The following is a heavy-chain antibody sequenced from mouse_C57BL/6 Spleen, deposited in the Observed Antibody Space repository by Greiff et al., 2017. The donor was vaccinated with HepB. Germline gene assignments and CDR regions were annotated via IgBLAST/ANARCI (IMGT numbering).Heavy chain of an antibody. CDR2: INPSNGGT. CDR3: ARSGSSYGYFDY. D-gene: IGHD1-1*01. Sequence: QVQLQQPGTELVKPGASVKLSCKASGYTFTSYWMHWVKQRPGQGLEWIGNINPSNGGTNYNEKFKSKATLTVDKSSSTAYMQLSSPTAEDSAVYYCARSGSSYGYFDYWGQGTTLTVAS. CDR1: GYTFTSYW. V-gene: IGHV1-53*01. J-gene: IGHJ2*01.